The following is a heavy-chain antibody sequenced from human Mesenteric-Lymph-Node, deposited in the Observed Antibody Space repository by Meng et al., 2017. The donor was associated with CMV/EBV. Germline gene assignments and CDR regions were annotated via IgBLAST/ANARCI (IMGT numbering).Heavy chain of an antibody. Sequence: GESLKISCAASGFTFSDYYMSWIRQAPGKGLEWVSYISSSGSTIYYADSVKGRFTISRDNTKSSLYLQMNSLRVDDTAVYYCTRAPGDTSDYWGQGTLVTVSS. D-gene: IGHD1-14*01. CDR3: TRAPGDTSDY. CDR1: GFTFSDYY. J-gene: IGHJ4*02. V-gene: IGHV3-11*04. CDR2: ISSSGSTI.